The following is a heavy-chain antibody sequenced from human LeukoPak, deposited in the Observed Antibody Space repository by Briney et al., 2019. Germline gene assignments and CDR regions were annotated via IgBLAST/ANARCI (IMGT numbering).Heavy chain of an antibody. CDR2: ISAYNGNT. V-gene: IGHV1-18*01. J-gene: IGHJ3*02. CDR1: GYTLTSYG. D-gene: IGHD2-15*01. CDR3: ARVLAFGYCSGGSCYSVDAFDI. Sequence: ASVKVSCKASGYTLTSYGISWVRQAPGQGLEWMGWISAYNGNTNYAQKLQGRVTMTTDTSTSTAYMELRSLRSDDTAVYYCARVLAFGYCSGGSCYSVDAFDIWGQGTMVTVSS.